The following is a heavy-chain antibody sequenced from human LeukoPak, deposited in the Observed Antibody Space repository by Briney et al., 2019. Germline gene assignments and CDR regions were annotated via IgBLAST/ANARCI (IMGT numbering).Heavy chain of an antibody. CDR1: GFTFSSYA. CDR3: AKDEVLRFLEWLSPRDDWFDP. CDR2: ISGSGGST. V-gene: IGHV3-23*01. Sequence: GGSLRLSCAASGFTFSSYAMSWVRQAPGKGLEWVSAISGSGGSTYYADSVKGRFTISRDNSKNTLYLQMNSLRAEDTAVYYCAKDEVLRFLEWLSPRDDWFDPWGQGTLVTVSS. D-gene: IGHD3-3*01. J-gene: IGHJ5*02.